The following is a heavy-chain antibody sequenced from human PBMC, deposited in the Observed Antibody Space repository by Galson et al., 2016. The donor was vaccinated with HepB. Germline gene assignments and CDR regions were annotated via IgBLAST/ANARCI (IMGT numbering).Heavy chain of an antibody. V-gene: IGHV3-30*04. CDR3: AHLTIWEKWSVP. CDR2: ISHDGHNE. D-gene: IGHD7-27*01. Sequence: SLRLSCAASGFNFSGHAMHWVRQAPGKGLEWVSLISHDGHNEHLIDSVKGRFTLSRDNSKSILYLQMDRLRPEDTATYYCAHLTIWEKWSVPWGQGTLVIVSS. CDR1: GFNFSGHA. J-gene: IGHJ5*01.